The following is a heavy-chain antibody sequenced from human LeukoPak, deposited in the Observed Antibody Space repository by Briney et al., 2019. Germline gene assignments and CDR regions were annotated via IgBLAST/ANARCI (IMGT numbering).Heavy chain of an antibody. V-gene: IGHV3-9*01. Sequence: GGSLRLSCAASGFTFDDYAMHWVRQAPGKGLEWVSGISWNSGSIGYADSVKGRFTISRDNAENSLHLQMNSLRAEDTALYYCARDLTYYYGTGWDAFEIWGRGTLVTVSS. CDR2: ISWNSGSI. CDR3: ARDLTYYYGTGWDAFEI. D-gene: IGHD3-10*01. CDR1: GFTFDDYA. J-gene: IGHJ3*02.